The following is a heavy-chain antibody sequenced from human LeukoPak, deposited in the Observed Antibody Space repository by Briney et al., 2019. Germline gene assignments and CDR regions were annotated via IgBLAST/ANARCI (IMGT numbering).Heavy chain of an antibody. J-gene: IGHJ4*02. D-gene: IGHD1-1*01. Sequence: GGSLRLSCAASGFTFSSYWMHWVRQAPGKGLVWVSRINSDGSSTSYADSVKGRFTISRDNAKNSLHLQMNSLRAEDTAVYYCAKDLWRGVQLERLRVDYWGQGTLVTVSS. CDR2: INSDGSST. CDR1: GFTFSSYW. V-gene: IGHV3-74*01. CDR3: AKDLWRGVQLERLRVDY.